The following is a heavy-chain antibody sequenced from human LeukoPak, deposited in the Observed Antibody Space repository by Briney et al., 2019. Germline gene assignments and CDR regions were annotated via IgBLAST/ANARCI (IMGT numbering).Heavy chain of an antibody. CDR2: ISGSDGTT. D-gene: IGHD5-12*01. V-gene: IGHV3-23*01. CDR3: AGYSGNLHF. Sequence: GGSLRLSCAASGFTFSSYATSWVRQAPGQGLEWVSAISGSDGTTYYADSVKDRFTISRDNSKNTLYLRMDSLRAEDTAIYYCAGYSGNLHFWGQGTLVTVSS. CDR1: GFTFSSYA. J-gene: IGHJ4*02.